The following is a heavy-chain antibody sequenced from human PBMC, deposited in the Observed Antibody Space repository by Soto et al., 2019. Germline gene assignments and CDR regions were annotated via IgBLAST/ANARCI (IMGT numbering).Heavy chain of an antibody. V-gene: IGHV3-30*18. CDR1: GFTFSTTG. Sequence: QVQLVESGGGVVQPGTSLRHSCTASGFTFSTTGMHWVRQAPGKGLEWVAVISYDGSKTYYADSVKGRLTISRDNSRGTVYLQMNSLRPEDTAVYYCAKDLRQGASGATVYGMDVWGQGTTVSVSS. CDR2: ISYDGSKT. CDR3: AKDLRQGASGATVYGMDV. D-gene: IGHD7-27*01. J-gene: IGHJ6*02.